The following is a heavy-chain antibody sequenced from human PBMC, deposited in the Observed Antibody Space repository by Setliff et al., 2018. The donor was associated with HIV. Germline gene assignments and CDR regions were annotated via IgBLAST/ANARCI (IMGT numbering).Heavy chain of an antibody. CDR2: ISSTGTIT. D-gene: IGHD2-15*01. V-gene: IGHV3-23*01. J-gene: IGHJ4*02. Sequence: LTCTVSGGSISSYYWSWIRQPAGKGLEWVSVISSTGTITFYADSVKGRFTISRDSSKNTLYLQMNSLRVDDTALYYCASVSEPERSGQWSFDHWGQGTLVTVSS. CDR1: GGSISSYY. CDR3: ASVSEPERSGQWSFDH.